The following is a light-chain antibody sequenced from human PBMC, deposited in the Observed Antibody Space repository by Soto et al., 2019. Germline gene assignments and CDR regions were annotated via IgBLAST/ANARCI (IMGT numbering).Light chain of an antibody. V-gene: IGKV1-39*01. Sequence: DIQMTQSPSSLSASVGDRVTITCRASQSISSYLNWYQQKPGKAPKLLIYAASSLQSGVPSRFSGSGSGTDFTLTISSLQPEDFATYYCQQSYNTPLTFGGRTKVEI. CDR2: AAS. CDR1: QSISSY. J-gene: IGKJ4*01. CDR3: QQSYNTPLT.